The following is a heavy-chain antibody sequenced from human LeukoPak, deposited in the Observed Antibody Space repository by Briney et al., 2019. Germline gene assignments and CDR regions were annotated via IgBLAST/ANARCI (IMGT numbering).Heavy chain of an antibody. D-gene: IGHD3-22*01. CDR1: GYTFTGHY. CDR3: ARVRYYYDSSGYFSA. Sequence: SVKVSCKASGYTFTGHYIHWVRQAPGQGLEWMGGIIPIFGTANYAQKFQGRVTITADKSTSTAYMELSSLRSEDTAVYYCARVRYYYDSSGYFSAWGQGTLVTVSS. V-gene: IGHV1-69*06. CDR2: IIPIFGTA. J-gene: IGHJ5*02.